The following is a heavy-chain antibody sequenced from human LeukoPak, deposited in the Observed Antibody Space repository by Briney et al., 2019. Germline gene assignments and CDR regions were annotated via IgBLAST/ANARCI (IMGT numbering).Heavy chain of an antibody. D-gene: IGHD3-10*01. Sequence: PSETLSLTCTVSGGSISGSSYYWGWIRQPPGKGLEWIGSIYYSGSTYYNPSLKSRVTISVDTSKNQFSLKLNSVTATDTAVYYCARKENVYYYFDYWGQGTLVTVSS. V-gene: IGHV4-39*01. CDR3: ARKENVYYYFDY. J-gene: IGHJ4*02. CDR2: IYYSGST. CDR1: GGSISGSSYY.